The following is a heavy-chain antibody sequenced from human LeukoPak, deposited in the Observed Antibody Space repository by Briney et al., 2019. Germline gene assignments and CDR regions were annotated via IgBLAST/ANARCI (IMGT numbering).Heavy chain of an antibody. V-gene: IGHV3-9*01. Sequence: GRSLRISCAASGFTFDDYAMHWVRQAPRKGLEWVSGISWNSGSIGYADSVKGRFTISRDNAKNSLYLQMNSLRAEDTALFLFTKGTEYDILTGYDYWGQGTLVTVSS. J-gene: IGHJ4*02. CDR3: TKGTEYDILTGYDY. CDR1: GFTFDDYA. CDR2: ISWNSGSI. D-gene: IGHD3-9*01.